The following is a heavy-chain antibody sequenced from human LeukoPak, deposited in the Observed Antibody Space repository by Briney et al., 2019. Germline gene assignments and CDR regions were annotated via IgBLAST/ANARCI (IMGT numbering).Heavy chain of an antibody. CDR1: GGTFSSYA. J-gene: IGHJ4*02. Sequence: GASVKVSCKASGGTFSSYAISWVRQAPGQGLEWMGGIIPIFGTANYAQKFQGRVTITTDESTSTAYMELSSLRSEDTAVYYCARGYYYDSCFDYWGQGTLVTVSS. CDR2: IIPIFGTA. CDR3: ARGYYYDSCFDY. D-gene: IGHD3-22*01. V-gene: IGHV1-69*05.